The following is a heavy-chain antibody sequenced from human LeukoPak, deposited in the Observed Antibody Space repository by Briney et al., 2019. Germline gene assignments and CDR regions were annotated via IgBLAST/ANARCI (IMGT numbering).Heavy chain of an antibody. CDR3: ARDKNSGIYYIDY. CDR1: RFTFTNYG. V-gene: IGHV3-33*01. CDR2: IWYDGSNK. Sequence: PGGSLRLSCAASRFTFTNYGMHWVRQAPGKGLEWVAVIWYDGSNKYYADSVKGRFTISGDNSKNTLYLQMNSLRAEDTAVYYCARDKNSGIYYIDYWGQGTLVTVSS. J-gene: IGHJ4*02. D-gene: IGHD1-26*01.